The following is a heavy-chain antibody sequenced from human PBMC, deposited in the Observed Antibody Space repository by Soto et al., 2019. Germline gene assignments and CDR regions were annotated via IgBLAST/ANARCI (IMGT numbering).Heavy chain of an antibody. CDR3: ARASLWFGEPIGFDY. Sequence: QVQLVQSGAEEKKPGASVKVSCKASGYTFTSYAMHWVRQAPGQRLEWMGWINAGNGNTKYSQKFQGRVTITRDTSASTAYRELSSLRSEDTAVYYCARASLWFGEPIGFDYWGQGTLVTVSS. CDR1: GYTFTSYA. CDR2: INAGNGNT. V-gene: IGHV1-3*05. J-gene: IGHJ4*02. D-gene: IGHD3-10*01.